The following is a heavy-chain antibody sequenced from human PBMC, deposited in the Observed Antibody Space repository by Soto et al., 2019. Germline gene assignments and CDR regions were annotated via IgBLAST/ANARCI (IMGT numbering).Heavy chain of an antibody. D-gene: IGHD2-2*01. CDR1: GYSFTSYW. J-gene: IGHJ6*02. Sequence: PGESLKISCKGSGYSFTSYWIGWVRQMPGKGLEWMGIIYPGDSDTRYSPSFQGQVTISADKSISTAYLQWSSLKASDTAMYYCARRARYCISTSCYDYYYGMDVWGQGTTVTVSS. V-gene: IGHV5-51*01. CDR2: IYPGDSDT. CDR3: ARRARYCISTSCYDYYYGMDV.